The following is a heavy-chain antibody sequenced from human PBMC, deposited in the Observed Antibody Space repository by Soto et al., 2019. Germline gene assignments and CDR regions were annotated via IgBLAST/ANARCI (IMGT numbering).Heavy chain of an antibody. Sequence: QVQLEQSGAEVKKPGSSVKVSCKASGGTFSTSAISWVRQAPGQGLEWMGGIMPIFRTPDYAQKFQGRVTITADESTSTAYMELSGLRSDDTSVYYCERDQDQQQLGGNYYDMLDGWGQGTTVTVSS. CDR2: IMPIFRTP. CDR1: GGTFSTSA. D-gene: IGHD1-26*01. V-gene: IGHV1-69*13. CDR3: ERDQDQQQLGGNYYDMLDG. J-gene: IGHJ6*02.